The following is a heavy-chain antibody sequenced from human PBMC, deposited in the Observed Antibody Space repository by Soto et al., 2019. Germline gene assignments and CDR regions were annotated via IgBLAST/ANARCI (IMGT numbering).Heavy chain of an antibody. CDR3: ARYPGNIKASIIGCYY. CDR2: ISANSNYR. Sequence: RGSLRLSCAVSGFTFSNYSMNWVRQAPGKGLEWVSSISANSNYRYYADSVKGRFTASRDNAKNSLYLQMNSLRAEDTAVYFCARYPGNIKASIIGCYY. D-gene: IGHD5-12*01. CDR1: GFTFSNYS. V-gene: IGHV3-21*01. J-gene: IGHJ6*01.